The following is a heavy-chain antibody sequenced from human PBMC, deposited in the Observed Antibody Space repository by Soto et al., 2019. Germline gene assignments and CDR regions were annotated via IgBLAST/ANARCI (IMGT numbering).Heavy chain of an antibody. CDR3: ARARFYGSERTDFDF. CDR2: IYYNGIT. Sequence: QVQLQESGPGLVKPSQTLSLTCTVSRGSVSSGGYYWSWIRQHPGKGLEWIGYIYYNGITDYNPSLKSRLIISVDTSKNQFSLILSSVTAADTAVYYCARARFYGSERTDFDFWGQGTLVTVSS. J-gene: IGHJ4*02. D-gene: IGHD3-10*01. V-gene: IGHV4-31*03. CDR1: RGSVSSGGYY.